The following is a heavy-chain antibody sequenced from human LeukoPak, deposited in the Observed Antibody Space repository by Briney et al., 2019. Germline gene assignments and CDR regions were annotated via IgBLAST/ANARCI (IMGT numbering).Heavy chain of an antibody. J-gene: IGHJ6*03. Sequence: SQTLSLTCTVSGGSISSGSYYWSWIRQPAGKGLEWIGRIYTSGSTNYNPSLKSRVTISVDTSKNQFSLKLSSVTAADTAVYYCARGAHYCTNGICYYNHYYYYMDVRGEGTTVTVSS. D-gene: IGHD2-8*01. V-gene: IGHV4-61*02. CDR2: IYTSGST. CDR3: ARGAHYCTNGICYYNHYYYYMDV. CDR1: GGSISSGSYY.